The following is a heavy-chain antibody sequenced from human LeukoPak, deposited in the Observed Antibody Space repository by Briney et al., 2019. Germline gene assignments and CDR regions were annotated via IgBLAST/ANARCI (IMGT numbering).Heavy chain of an antibody. V-gene: IGHV3-48*03. CDR1: GFTFSSYE. D-gene: IGHD3-22*01. CDR3: ARDQRNYDSSGNDYYYGMDV. CDR2: ISSSGSTI. J-gene: IGHJ6*02. Sequence: GGSLRLSCAASGFTFSSYEMNWVRQAPGKGLEWVSYISSSGSTIYYADSVKGRFTISRDNAKNSLYLQMNSLRAEDTAVYYCARDQRNYDSSGNDYYYGMDVWGQGTTLTV.